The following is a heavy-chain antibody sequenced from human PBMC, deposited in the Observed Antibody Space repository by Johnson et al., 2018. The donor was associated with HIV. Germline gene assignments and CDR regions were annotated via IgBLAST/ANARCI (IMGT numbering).Heavy chain of an antibody. D-gene: IGHD2-2*01. Sequence: QVQLVESGGGLVKPGGSLRLSCLASGFSFSDYYMSWIRQAPGKGLEWVSNISSSGSTIYYADSVKGRFTISRDNAKNSLYLQMNILRAGDTAVYYCARQVYCSSTSCSSAFDVWGQGTMVTVSS. CDR1: GFSFSDYY. CDR2: ISSSGSTI. J-gene: IGHJ3*01. V-gene: IGHV3-11*04. CDR3: ARQVYCSSTSCSSAFDV.